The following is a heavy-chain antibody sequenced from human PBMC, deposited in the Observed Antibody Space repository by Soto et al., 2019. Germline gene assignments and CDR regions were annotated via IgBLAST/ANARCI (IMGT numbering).Heavy chain of an antibody. Sequence: PSETLSLTCPVYGRSFSCYYGSWIRQPPGKGLEWIGELNHSGSTNYNPSLKSRVTISVDTSKNQFSLKLSSVTAADTAVYYCARGRNDFWSGYLRGWFDPWGQGTLVTVSS. CDR3: ARGRNDFWSGYLRGWFDP. CDR1: GRSFSCYY. D-gene: IGHD3-3*01. J-gene: IGHJ5*02. V-gene: IGHV4-34*01. CDR2: LNHSGST.